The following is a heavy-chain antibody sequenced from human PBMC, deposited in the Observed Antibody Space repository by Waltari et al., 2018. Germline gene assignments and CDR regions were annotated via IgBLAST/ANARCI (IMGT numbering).Heavy chain of an antibody. CDR3: AAMVVTTGAYYYGMDV. J-gene: IGHJ6*02. D-gene: IGHD2-15*01. V-gene: IGHV4-34*01. CDR1: GGSFSGYY. Sequence: QVQLQQWGAGLLKPSETLSLTCAVYGGSFSGYYWSWIRQPPGKGLEWIGEINHSGSTNYNPSLKSRVTISVDKSKNQFSLKLSSVTAADTAVYYCAAMVVTTGAYYYGMDVWGQGTTVTVSS. CDR2: INHSGST.